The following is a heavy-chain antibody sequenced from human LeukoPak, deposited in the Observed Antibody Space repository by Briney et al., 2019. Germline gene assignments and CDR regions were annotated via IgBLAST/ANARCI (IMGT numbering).Heavy chain of an antibody. V-gene: IGHV3-30*03. J-gene: IGHJ3*02. D-gene: IGHD5-12*01. CDR1: GFTFSSYG. Sequence: PGRSLRLSCAASGFTFSSYGMHWVRQAPGKGLEWVAVISYDGCNKYYADSVKGRFTISRDNSKNTLYLQMNSLRAEDTAVYYCTHAYSGYLTGAFDIWGQGTMVTVSS. CDR3: THAYSGYLTGAFDI. CDR2: ISYDGCNK.